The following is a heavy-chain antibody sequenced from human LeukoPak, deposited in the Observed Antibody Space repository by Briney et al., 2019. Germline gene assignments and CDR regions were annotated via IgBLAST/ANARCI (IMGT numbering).Heavy chain of an antibody. J-gene: IGHJ4*02. CDR1: GFTFSRYW. D-gene: IGHD6-25*01. CDR3: ARANIAAANYPFDY. V-gene: IGHV3-74*01. Sequence: GGSLRLPCAASGFTFSRYWMHWVRQAPGKGLVWVSRISSDGSNTNYADSVKGRFTISRDNAKNTLYLQMNSLRVEDTAVYYCARANIAAANYPFDYWGQGTLVTVSS. CDR2: ISSDGSNT.